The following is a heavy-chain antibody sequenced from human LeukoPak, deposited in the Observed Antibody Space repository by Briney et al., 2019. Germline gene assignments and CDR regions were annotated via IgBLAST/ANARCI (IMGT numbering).Heavy chain of an antibody. Sequence: GGSLRLSCAASGFTFSSYEMNWVRQAPGKGLEWVSYISSSGSTIYYADSVKGRFTISRDNAKNSLYLQMNSLRAEDTAVYYCARGSLITMIVVSWGQGTLVTVSS. D-gene: IGHD3-22*01. CDR1: GFTFSSYE. V-gene: IGHV3-48*03. CDR2: ISSSGSTI. CDR3: ARGSLITMIVVS. J-gene: IGHJ5*02.